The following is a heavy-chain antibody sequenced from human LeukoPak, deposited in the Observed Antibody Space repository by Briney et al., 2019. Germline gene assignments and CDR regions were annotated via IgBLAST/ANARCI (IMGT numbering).Heavy chain of an antibody. CDR2: ISAYNGKT. V-gene: IGHV1-18*01. D-gene: IGHD5-12*01. J-gene: IGHJ4*02. Sequence: ASVKVSCKASDYTFTNYGVSWVRQAPGQGLEWMGWISAYNGKTYYAQKFQGRVTVTTDTSTSTAYMELRSLRSDDTAVYYCARDSGYDYNYWGQGTLVTVSS. CDR1: DYTFTNYG. CDR3: ARDSGYDYNY.